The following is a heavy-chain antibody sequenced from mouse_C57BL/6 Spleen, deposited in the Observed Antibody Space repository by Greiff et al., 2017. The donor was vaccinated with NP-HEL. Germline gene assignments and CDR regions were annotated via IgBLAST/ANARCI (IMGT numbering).Heavy chain of an antibody. Sequence: VQLQQSGTVLARPGASVKMSCKTSGYTFTSYWMHWVKQRPGQGLEWIGAIYPGNSDTSYNQKFKGKAKLTAVTSASTAYMGLSSLTNEDSAVYYCTRGAITTVVASNFDVWGTGTTVTVSS. CDR3: TRGAITTVVASNFDV. J-gene: IGHJ1*03. CDR2: IYPGNSDT. D-gene: IGHD1-1*01. CDR1: GYTFTSYW. V-gene: IGHV1-5*01.